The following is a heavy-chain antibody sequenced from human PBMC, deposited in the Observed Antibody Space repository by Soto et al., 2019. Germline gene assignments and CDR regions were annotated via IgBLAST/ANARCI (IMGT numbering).Heavy chain of an antibody. CDR2: ISGSGGST. V-gene: IGHV3-23*01. CDR3: ARGGRSSFVRCDY. CDR1: GFTFSSYA. D-gene: IGHD6-6*01. J-gene: IGHJ4*02. Sequence: GGSLRLSCAASGFTFSSYAMSWVRQAPGKGLEWVSAISGSGGSTYYADSVKGRFTISRDNAKNSLYLQMNSLRAEDTAVYYCARGGRSSFVRCDYWGQGTLVTVSS.